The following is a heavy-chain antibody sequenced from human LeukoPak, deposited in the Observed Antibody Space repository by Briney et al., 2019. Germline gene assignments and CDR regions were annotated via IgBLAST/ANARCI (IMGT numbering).Heavy chain of an antibody. CDR3: AKTYSGDVFDI. D-gene: IGHD6-19*01. V-gene: IGHV3-30*18. CDR2: ISYDGSNK. J-gene: IGHJ3*02. Sequence: PGGSLRLSCAASGFTFSSYGMHWVRQAPGKGLEWVAVISYDGSNKYYEDSVKGRFTISRDNSKNTLYLQMNSLRAEDTAMYYCAKTYSGDVFDIWGQGTMVTVSS. CDR1: GFTFSSYG.